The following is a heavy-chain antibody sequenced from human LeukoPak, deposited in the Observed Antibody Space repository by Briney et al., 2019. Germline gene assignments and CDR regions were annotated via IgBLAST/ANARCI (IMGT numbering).Heavy chain of an antibody. CDR2: INPNSGGT. CDR1: GYTFTGYY. J-gene: IGHJ6*03. V-gene: IGHV1-2*02. Sequence: GASVKVSCKASGYTFTGYYMHWVRQAPGQGLEWMGWINPNSGGTNYAQKFQGRVTMTRDTSISTAYMELSRLRSDDTAVYYCARAIRGSGSYGAAYYYYYYYMDVWGKGTTVTVSS. CDR3: ARAIRGSGSYGAAYYYYYYYMDV. D-gene: IGHD3-10*01.